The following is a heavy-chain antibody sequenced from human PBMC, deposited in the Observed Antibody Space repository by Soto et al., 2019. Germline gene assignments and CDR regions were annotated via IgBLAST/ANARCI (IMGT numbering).Heavy chain of an antibody. V-gene: IGHV1-18*01. D-gene: IGHD1-26*01. Sequence: QVQLVQSGSEVKKPGASVRVTCKASGYTLRNYGISWVREAPGQGLEWMGWVSAYNRNSNYAQKFEDRVIMNADTATSTAYLELRGLRSDDTAIYYCARDRQWEPLLYWGQGTLVTVSS. CDR3: ARDRQWEPLLY. CDR2: VSAYNRNS. J-gene: IGHJ4*02. CDR1: GYTLRNYG.